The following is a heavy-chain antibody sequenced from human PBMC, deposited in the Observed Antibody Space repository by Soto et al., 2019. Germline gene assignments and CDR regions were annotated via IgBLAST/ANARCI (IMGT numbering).Heavy chain of an antibody. CDR2: INPNSGGT. CDR1: GYTFTGYY. CDR3: ARDRLTGTPAYYYYGMDV. Sequence: ASLEVSCKASGYTFTGYYMHWLRQAPGQGLEWMGWINPNSGGTNYAQKFQGWVTMTRDTSISTAYMELSRLRSDDTAVYYCARDRLTGTPAYYYYGMDVWGQGTTVTVSS. J-gene: IGHJ6*02. V-gene: IGHV1-2*04. D-gene: IGHD1-20*01.